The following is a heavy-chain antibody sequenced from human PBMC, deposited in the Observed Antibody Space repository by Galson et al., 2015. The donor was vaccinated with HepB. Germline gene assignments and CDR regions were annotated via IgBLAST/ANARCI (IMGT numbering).Heavy chain of an antibody. J-gene: IGHJ6*02. Sequence: SLRLSCAASGFTFSSYAMSWVRQAPGKGLEWVSAISGSGGSTYYADSVKGRFTISRDNSKNTLYLQMNSLRAEDTAVYYCAKGATDCGGDCYLYYYGMDVWGQGTTVTVSS. CDR2: ISGSGGST. V-gene: IGHV3-23*01. D-gene: IGHD2-21*02. CDR3: AKGATDCGGDCYLYYYGMDV. CDR1: GFTFSSYA.